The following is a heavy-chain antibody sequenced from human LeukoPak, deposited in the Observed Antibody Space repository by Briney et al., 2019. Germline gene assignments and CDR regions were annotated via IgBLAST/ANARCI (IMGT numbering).Heavy chain of an antibody. CDR2: IQQDGREK. J-gene: IGHJ5*02. CDR1: GFTFSSYW. Sequence: VGSLRLSCAASGFTFSSYWMSWVRQALGKGLEWVAHIQQDGREKYYVDSVKGRFTISRDNAKNSLYLQMNSPRAEDTAVYYCARGRCPFHPWGQGTLVTVSS. CDR3: ARGRCPFHP. V-gene: IGHV3-7*01. D-gene: IGHD3-16*01.